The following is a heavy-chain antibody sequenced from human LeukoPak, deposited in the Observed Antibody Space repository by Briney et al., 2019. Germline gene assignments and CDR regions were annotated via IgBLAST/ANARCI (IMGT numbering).Heavy chain of an antibody. D-gene: IGHD2-21*02. CDR1: GYTFTSHY. J-gene: IGHJ4*02. CDR3: ARDLGPYCGGDCYAV. V-gene: IGHV1-46*01. CDR2: INPSGGST. Sequence: ASVKVSCKASGYTFTSHYMHWVRQAPGQGLEWMGIINPSGGSTSYAQKFQGRVTMTRDTSTSTVYMELSSLRSEDTAVYYCARDLGPYCGGDCYAVWGQGTLVTVSS.